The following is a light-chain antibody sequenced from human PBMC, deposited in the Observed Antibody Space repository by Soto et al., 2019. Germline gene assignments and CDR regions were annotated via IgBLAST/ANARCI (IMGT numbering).Light chain of an antibody. V-gene: IGKV3-15*01. J-gene: IGKJ4*01. CDR1: QSVAFH. CDR3: QQDKKWPPLT. Sequence: EIVMTQSPATLSVSPGETATLSCRASQSVAFHLAWYQQKPGQGPRLLIYGAFTRATGIPARFSGSGSGTEFTLTNSSLQSEDFAVYYCQQDKKWPPLTFGGGTKVEIK. CDR2: GAF.